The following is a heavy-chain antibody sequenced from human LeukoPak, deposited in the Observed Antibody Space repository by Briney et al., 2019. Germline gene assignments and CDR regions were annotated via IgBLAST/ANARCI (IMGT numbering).Heavy chain of an antibody. CDR2: ISSSSSYI. J-gene: IGHJ4*02. Sequence: GGSLRLSCAASGFTFSSYSMNWVRQAPGKGLEWVSSISSSSSYIYYADSVKGRFTISRDNAKNSLYLQMNSLRAEDTAVHYCARSGDTAMVTGHFDYWGQGTLVTVSS. CDR1: GFTFSSYS. V-gene: IGHV3-21*01. CDR3: ARSGDTAMVTGHFDY. D-gene: IGHD5-18*01.